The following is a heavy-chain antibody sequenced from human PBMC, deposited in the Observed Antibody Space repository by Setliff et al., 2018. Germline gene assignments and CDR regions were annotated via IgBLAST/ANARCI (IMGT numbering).Heavy chain of an antibody. CDR2: ISDSSSFS. J-gene: IGHJ4*02. Sequence: GGSLRLSCAASGLTFNIYNMHWVRQTPGKGLEWSSSISDSSSFSHYADSLKGRVTIARDNANTSLCLQMHSLRADDTAVYYCVRGPRSGIYTGLDWDFDSWGQGTLGTVSA. D-gene: IGHD2-21*01. CDR3: VRGPRSGIYTGLDWDFDS. CDR1: GLTFNIYN. V-gene: IGHV3-21*01.